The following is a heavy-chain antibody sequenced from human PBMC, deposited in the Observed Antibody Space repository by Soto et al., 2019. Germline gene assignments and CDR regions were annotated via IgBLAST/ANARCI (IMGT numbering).Heavy chain of an antibody. CDR2: INHSGST. J-gene: IGHJ4*02. D-gene: IGHD6-13*01. CDR1: GGSFSGYY. Sequence: SETLSLTCAVYGGSFSGYYWSWIRQPPGKGLEWIGEINHSGSTNYNPSLKSRVTISVDTSKNQFSLKLSSVTAADTAVYYCARGADLATADFNFDYWGQGTLVTVSS. V-gene: IGHV4-34*01. CDR3: ARGADLATADFNFDY.